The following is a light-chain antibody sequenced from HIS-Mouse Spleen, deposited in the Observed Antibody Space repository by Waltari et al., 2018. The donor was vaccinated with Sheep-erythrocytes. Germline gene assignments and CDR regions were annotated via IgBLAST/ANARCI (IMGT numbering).Light chain of an antibody. CDR1: SSDVGCYNL. V-gene: IGLV2-23*01. J-gene: IGLJ2*01. Sequence: QSALTQPASVSGSPGQSITIPCTGTSSDVGCYNLVSWYQHYPGKAPKLMIYEGSKRPSGVSNRFSGSKSGNTASLTISGLQAEDEADYYCCSYAGSSTVVFGGGTKLTVL. CDR2: EGS. CDR3: CSYAGSSTVV.